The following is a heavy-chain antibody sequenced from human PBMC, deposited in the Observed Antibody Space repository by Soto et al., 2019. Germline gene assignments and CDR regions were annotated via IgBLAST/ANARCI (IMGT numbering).Heavy chain of an antibody. Sequence: EVQLVESGGGLVLPGGSLRLSCAASGFTFSNYWMSWVRQAPGKGLEWVANIKQDGTEEHNVDSVQGRFTISRDNAKNSLYLQMNSLRAEDTAVYYCARGAFQTWGSYPRDYWGQRTLVTFSS. V-gene: IGHV3-7*04. CDR1: GFTFSNYW. D-gene: IGHD3-16*02. CDR2: IKQDGTEE. CDR3: ARGAFQTWGSYPRDY. J-gene: IGHJ4*02.